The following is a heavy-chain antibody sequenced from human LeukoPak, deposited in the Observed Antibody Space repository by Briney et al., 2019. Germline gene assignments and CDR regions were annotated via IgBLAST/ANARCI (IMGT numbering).Heavy chain of an antibody. CDR3: AKAAGDLGTGSGWYDAFDI. J-gene: IGHJ3*02. V-gene: IGHV6-1*01. CDR1: GDSVSSNSAA. D-gene: IGHD6-19*01. CDR2: TYYRSKWYN. Sequence: SQTLSLTCAISGDSVSSNSAAWNWIRQSPSRGLEWLGRTYYRSKWYNDYAVSVKSRITINPDTSKNQVSLQLNSVTPEDTAVYYCAKAAGDLGTGSGWYDAFDIWGQGTMVTVSS.